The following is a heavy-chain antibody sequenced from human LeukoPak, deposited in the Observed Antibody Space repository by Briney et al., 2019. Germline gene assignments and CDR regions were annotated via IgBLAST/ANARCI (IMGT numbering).Heavy chain of an antibody. CDR1: GDSISSGGYS. Sequence: SETLSLTCTVSGDSISSGGYSWSWIRQPPGKGLEWIGYIYHIGYISQSGNIYQNPSLKSRVTISLDTSRNQFSLKLSSVTAADTAVYYCARSPLAFYDSSGYPRVWFDPWGQGTLVTVSS. D-gene: IGHD3-22*01. J-gene: IGHJ5*02. CDR2: ISQSGNI. V-gene: IGHV4-30-2*01. CDR3: ARSPLAFYDSSGYPRVWFDP.